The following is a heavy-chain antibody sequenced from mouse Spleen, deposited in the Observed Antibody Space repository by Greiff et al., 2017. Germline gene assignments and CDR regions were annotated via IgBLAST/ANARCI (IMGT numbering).Heavy chain of an antibody. CDR1: GYTFTSYW. CDR2: IYPGNSDT. Sequence: VQLKQSGTVLARPGASVKMSCKASGYTFTSYWMHWVKQRPGQGLEWIGAIYPGNSDTSYNQKFKGKAKLTAVTSTSTAYMELSSLTNEDSAVYYYAYSYGNSLDYWGQGTTLTVSA. D-gene: IGHD2-10*02. V-gene: IGHV1-5*01. CDR3: AYSYGNSLDY. J-gene: IGHJ2*01.